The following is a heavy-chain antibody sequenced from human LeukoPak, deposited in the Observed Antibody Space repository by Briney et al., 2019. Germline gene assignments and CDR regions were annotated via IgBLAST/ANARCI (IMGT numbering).Heavy chain of an antibody. CDR1: GYTFTRYL. CDR2: INPSGGRT. V-gene: IGHV1-46*01. CDR3: ARDRHDSTGYYGGDFAY. Sequence: ASVNVSCKTSGYTFTRYLMHWVRQAPGQGLEWMGMINPSGGRTNYAQQLQGRVTMTRDTSTSTVYIDLTSLRSDDTAVYYCARDRHDSTGYYGGDFAYWGQGTLVTVSS. D-gene: IGHD3-22*01. J-gene: IGHJ4*02.